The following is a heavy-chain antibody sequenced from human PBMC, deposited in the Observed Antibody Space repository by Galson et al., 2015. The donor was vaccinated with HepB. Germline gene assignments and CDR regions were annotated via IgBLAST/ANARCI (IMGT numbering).Heavy chain of an antibody. CDR1: GDSIRRSGYS. D-gene: IGHD2-21*01. V-gene: IGHV4-30-2*01. CDR3: ATAISAPSRPGYFDY. Sequence: PLSLTCDVSGDSIRRSGYSWSWIRRPPGRDLEWTGYIYHSGNTHYNPSLKSRVTISVDMSKNQFSLRLTSVTAADTAVYYCATAISAPSRPGYFDYWGQGILVTVSS. CDR2: IYHSGNT. J-gene: IGHJ4*02.